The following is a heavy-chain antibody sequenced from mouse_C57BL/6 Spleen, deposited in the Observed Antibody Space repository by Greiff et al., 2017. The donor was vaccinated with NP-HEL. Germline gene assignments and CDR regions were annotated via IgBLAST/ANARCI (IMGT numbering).Heavy chain of an antibody. Sequence: EVKVEESGGGLVKPGGSLKLSCAASGFTFSDYGMHWVRQAPEKGLEWVAYISSGSSTIYYADTVKGRFTISRDNAKNTLFLQMTSLRSEDTAMYYCARGYGNYGYYFDYWGQGTTLTVSS. CDR1: GFTFSDYG. V-gene: IGHV5-17*01. D-gene: IGHD2-1*01. CDR2: ISSGSSTI. CDR3: ARGYGNYGYYFDY. J-gene: IGHJ2*01.